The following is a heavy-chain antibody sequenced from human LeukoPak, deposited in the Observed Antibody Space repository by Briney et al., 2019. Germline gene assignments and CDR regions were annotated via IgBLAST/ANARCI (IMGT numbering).Heavy chain of an antibody. CDR2: ISATTGTT. CDR3: ATKTSYGDRYFDY. CDR1: GFTFSSYA. V-gene: IGHV3-23*01. Sequence: GGSLRLSCAASGFTFSSYAMSWIRQAPGKGLEWLSAISATTGTTFYADSVKGRFTISRDNSKNALYLQMNNLRAEDTAVYYCATKTSYGDRYFDYSGQGTLVTVSS. J-gene: IGHJ4*02. D-gene: IGHD4-17*01.